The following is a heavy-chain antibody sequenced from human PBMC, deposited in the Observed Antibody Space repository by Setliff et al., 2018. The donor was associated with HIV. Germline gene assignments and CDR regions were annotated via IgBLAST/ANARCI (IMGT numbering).Heavy chain of an antibody. V-gene: IGHV1-46*01. D-gene: IGHD6-19*01. CDR2: INPSGAGT. CDR3: ATDGAVAGIEPGAWFDP. Sequence: ASVKVSCKPSGYIFSNYYLHWVRQGPGQGLEWMGLINPSGAGTSYAQKFQGRVTMTEDTSTDTAYMELSSLRSEDTAVYYCATDGAVAGIEPGAWFDPWGQGTLVTVS. CDR1: GYIFSNYY. J-gene: IGHJ5*02.